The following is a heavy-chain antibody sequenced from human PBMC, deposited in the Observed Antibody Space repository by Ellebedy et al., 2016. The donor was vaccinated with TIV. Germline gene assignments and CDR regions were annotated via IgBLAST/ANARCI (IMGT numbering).Heavy chain of an antibody. CDR1: GGSISSYH. D-gene: IGHD6-13*01. V-gene: IGHV4-59*01. Sequence: MPSETLSLTCTVSGGSISSYHWSWIRQPPGKGLEWIGYISYSGTTNYNTSLKRRVTIAVDTSKNQISLKLSSVTAADTAVYYCARYSDSWYSPFDYWGQGTLVTVSS. J-gene: IGHJ4*02. CDR2: ISYSGTT. CDR3: ARYSDSWYSPFDY.